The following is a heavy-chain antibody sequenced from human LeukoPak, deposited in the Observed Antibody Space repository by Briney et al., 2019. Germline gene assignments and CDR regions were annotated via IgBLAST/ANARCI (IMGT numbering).Heavy chain of an antibody. J-gene: IGHJ4*02. D-gene: IGHD3-10*01. CDR1: GFTFSSYT. Sequence: PGGSLRLSCAASGFTFSSYTMNWVRQAPGKGLEWVSSISSSSSYIYYADSVKGRFTISRDNAKNSLYLQMNSLRAEDTAVYYCASGFPRGFDYWGQGTLVTVSS. V-gene: IGHV3-21*01. CDR3: ASGFPRGFDY. CDR2: ISSSSSYI.